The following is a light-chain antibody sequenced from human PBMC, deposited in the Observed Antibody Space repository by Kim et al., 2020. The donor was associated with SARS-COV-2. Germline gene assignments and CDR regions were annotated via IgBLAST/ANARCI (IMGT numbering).Light chain of an antibody. CDR2: LGS. Sequence: PASLSCRSSQSLQHSNGYNYLDWYQQKPGQSPQLLIYLGSNRASGVPDRFSGSGSGTDFTLKISRVEAEDVGVYYCMQALQTPLTFGGGTKVDIK. J-gene: IGKJ4*01. CDR1: QSLQHSNGYNY. CDR3: MQALQTPLT. V-gene: IGKV2-28*01.